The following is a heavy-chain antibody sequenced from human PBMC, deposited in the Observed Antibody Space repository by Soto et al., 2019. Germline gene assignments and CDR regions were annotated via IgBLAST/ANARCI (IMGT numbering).Heavy chain of an antibody. CDR1: GFTFSSYS. CDR2: ISSSSSYI. Sequence: EVQLVESGGGLVKPGGSLRLSCAASGFTFSSYSMNWVRQAPGKGLEWVSSISSSSSYIYYADSVKGRFTISRDNAKNSLYLQMNSLRAEDTAVYYCARDGEIAAAGTWFDPWGQGTLVTVSS. J-gene: IGHJ5*02. D-gene: IGHD6-13*01. V-gene: IGHV3-21*01. CDR3: ARDGEIAAAGTWFDP.